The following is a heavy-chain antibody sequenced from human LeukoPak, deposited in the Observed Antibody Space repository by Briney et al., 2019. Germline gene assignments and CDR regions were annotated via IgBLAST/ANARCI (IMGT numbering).Heavy chain of an antibody. J-gene: IGHJ6*02. Sequence: SETLSLTCTVSGDSINGFYWSWIRQPPGKGLEWVAYIYYAGRTTYNPSLKSRVTISVDTSKNQFSLKLTPLTAADTAVYYCARQGRFSYFGMDVWGQGTTVTVSS. CDR3: ARQGRFSYFGMDV. CDR1: GDSINGFY. D-gene: IGHD3-3*01. V-gene: IGHV4-59*08. CDR2: IYYAGRT.